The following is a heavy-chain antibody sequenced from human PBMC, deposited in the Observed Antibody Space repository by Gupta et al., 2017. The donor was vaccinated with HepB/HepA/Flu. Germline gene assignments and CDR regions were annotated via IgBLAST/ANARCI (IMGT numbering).Heavy chain of an antibody. CDR2: VSYNGRNQ. V-gene: IGHV3-30*18. J-gene: IGHJ4*02. CDR1: GFAFRRYG. D-gene: IGHD2-8*02. CDR3: AKDRISGFDS. Sequence: VQLIESGGGVVQPGKSLRLSCAACGFAFRRYGMHWVRQTPDMRLEWVALVSYNGRNQDYGDSVKGRFTISRDNSKNMVYLEMNSLRAEDTAVYYCAKDRISGFDSWGQGILVIVSS.